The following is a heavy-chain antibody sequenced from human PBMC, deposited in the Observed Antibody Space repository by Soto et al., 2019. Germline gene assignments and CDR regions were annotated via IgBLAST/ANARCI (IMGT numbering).Heavy chain of an antibody. D-gene: IGHD6-19*01. Sequence: ASVKVSCKASGYTFTSYGISWVRQAPGQGLEWMGWISAYNGNTKYAQNLQGRVTMTTDTSMTTAYMELRSLRSDDTAVYYCARDGYSSGWFFDYWAQGTLVTVSS. CDR3: ARDGYSSGWFFDY. V-gene: IGHV1-18*01. J-gene: IGHJ4*02. CDR1: GYTFTSYG. CDR2: ISAYNGNT.